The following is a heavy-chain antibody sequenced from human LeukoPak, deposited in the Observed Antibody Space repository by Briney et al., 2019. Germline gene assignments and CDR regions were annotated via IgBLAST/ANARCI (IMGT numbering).Heavy chain of an antibody. Sequence: GGSLRLSCTASGFTFGDYAMSWVRQAPGKGLEWVGFIRSKAYGGTTEYAASVKGRFTISRDNAKNSLYLQMNSLRAEDTALYHCARVSGSYGSLWDYWGQGTLVTVSS. CDR1: GFTFGDYA. V-gene: IGHV3-49*04. J-gene: IGHJ4*02. D-gene: IGHD1-26*01. CDR2: IRSKAYGGTT. CDR3: ARVSGSYGSLWDY.